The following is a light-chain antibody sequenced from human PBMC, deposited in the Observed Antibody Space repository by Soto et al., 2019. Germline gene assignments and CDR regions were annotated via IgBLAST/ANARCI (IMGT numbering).Light chain of an antibody. CDR1: QSVLHSSNNENY. Sequence: DIVMTQSPDSLAVSLGERATINCKSSQSVLHSSNNENYLAWYQQKPGQPPKLLIYWASTRESGVPGRFSGSGSGTDFTLTISSLQAEDVAVYYCQQYYTTPDTFGQGTKLEIK. V-gene: IGKV4-1*01. J-gene: IGKJ2*01. CDR2: WAS. CDR3: QQYYTTPDT.